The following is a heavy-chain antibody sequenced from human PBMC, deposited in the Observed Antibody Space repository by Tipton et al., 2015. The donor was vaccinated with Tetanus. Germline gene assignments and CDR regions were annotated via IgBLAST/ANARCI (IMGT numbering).Heavy chain of an antibody. V-gene: IGHV3-15*01. D-gene: IGHD1-26*01. J-gene: IGHJ4*02. CDR2: IKRKTDGGTT. Sequence: SLRLSCAASGFTFSNYWMSWVRQAPGKGLEWVGRIKRKTDGGTTDYAAPVKGRFSISRDDSKNTLYLQMNSLKAEDSAVYYCTADSSIGSNWGQGTLVTVSS. CDR3: TADSSIGSN. CDR1: GFTFSNYW.